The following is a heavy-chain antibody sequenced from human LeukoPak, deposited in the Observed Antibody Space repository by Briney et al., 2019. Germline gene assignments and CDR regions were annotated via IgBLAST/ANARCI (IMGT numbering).Heavy chain of an antibody. CDR1: GFTFSSYA. CDR2: ISGSGGST. D-gene: IGHD3-22*01. Sequence: GGSLRLSCAASGFTFSSYAMSWVRQAPGKGLEWVSAISGSGGSTYYADSVKGRFTISRDNSKNTLYLQMNSLRAEDTAVYCCAKFSYYDSSGYHGWGQGTLVTVSS. CDR3: AKFSYYDSSGYHG. V-gene: IGHV3-23*01. J-gene: IGHJ4*02.